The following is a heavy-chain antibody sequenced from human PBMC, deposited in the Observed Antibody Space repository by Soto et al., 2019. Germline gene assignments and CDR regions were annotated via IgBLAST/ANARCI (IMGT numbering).Heavy chain of an antibody. CDR1: GGSISSGGYY. CDR2: IYYSGST. J-gene: IGHJ4*02. D-gene: IGHD6-13*01. V-gene: IGHV4-31*03. CDR3: ARENGYSSSWYYFDY. Sequence: SETLSLTCTVSGGSISSGGYYWSWIRQHPGKGLEWIGYIYYSGSTYYNPSLKSRVTISVDTSKNQFSLKLSSVTAADTAVYYCARENGYSSSWYYFDYWGQGTLVTVSS.